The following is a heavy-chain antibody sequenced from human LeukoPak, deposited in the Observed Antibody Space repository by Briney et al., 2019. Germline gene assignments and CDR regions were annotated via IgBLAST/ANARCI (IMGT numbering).Heavy chain of an antibody. J-gene: IGHJ4*02. Sequence: GGSLRLSCAASGFNLNNAWMTWVRQAPGKGLEWVGRIRSKTDGGTTDYAAPVKGRFSISRDDSEDTLYLQMDSLKGEDTAVYYCTSAYYGYWGQGTLVTVSS. CDR2: IRSKTDGGTT. CDR3: TSAYYGY. CDR1: GFNLNNAW. D-gene: IGHD3-22*01. V-gene: IGHV3-15*01.